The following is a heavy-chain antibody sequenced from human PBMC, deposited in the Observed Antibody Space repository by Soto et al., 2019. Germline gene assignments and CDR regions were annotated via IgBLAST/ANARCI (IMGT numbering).Heavy chain of an antibody. CDR3: ARGRTGLFCSRNKCPGNWVDP. D-gene: IGHD2-2*01. CDR1: GGSFSGYY. CDR2: INHSGST. V-gene: IGHV4-34*01. Sequence: SETLSLTCAVYGGSFSGYYWSWIRQPPGKGLEWIGEINHSGSTNYNPSLKSRVTISEDRSKNQFSLNLSSVTAADTAVYYCARGRTGLFCSRNKCPGNWVDPWGQGTLVTVSS. J-gene: IGHJ5*02.